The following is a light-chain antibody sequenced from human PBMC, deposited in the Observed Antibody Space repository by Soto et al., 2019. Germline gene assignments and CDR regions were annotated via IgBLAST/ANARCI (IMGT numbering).Light chain of an antibody. CDR1: QSVSSD. J-gene: IGKJ4*01. Sequence: EIVLTQSPATLSLSPGERATLSCRASQSVSSDLAWYQQKPGQAPRLLIYNASNRATGIPARFSGSGSGTDFTLTISGLEPEDFAVYYCQQRSNFGGGTKVEIK. CDR3: QQRSN. V-gene: IGKV3-11*01. CDR2: NAS.